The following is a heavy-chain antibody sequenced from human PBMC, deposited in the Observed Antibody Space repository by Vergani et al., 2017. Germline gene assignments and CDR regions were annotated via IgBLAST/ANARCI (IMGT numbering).Heavy chain of an antibody. Sequence: QVQLVQSGAEVKKPGSSVKVSCKASGGTFSSYAISWVRQAPGQGLEWMGGIIPIFGTANYAQKFQGRVTITAAESTSTAYMELSSLRSEDTAVYYCARDGRDTAMVTSSAFDIWGQGTMVTVSS. J-gene: IGHJ3*02. CDR2: IIPIFGTA. CDR1: GGTFSSYA. CDR3: ARDGRDTAMVTSSAFDI. D-gene: IGHD5-18*01. V-gene: IGHV1-69*01.